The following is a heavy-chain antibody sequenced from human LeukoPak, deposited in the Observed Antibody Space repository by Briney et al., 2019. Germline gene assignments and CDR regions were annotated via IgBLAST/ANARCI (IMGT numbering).Heavy chain of an antibody. Sequence: KPGGSLRLSGAASGFTFSSYSMNWVRQAPGNGLERVSAIRSSSSYIYYADSVKGRFTISRDNAKNSLYLQMNRLRAEDTAVYYCARGGYDIVLIGYYFDYWGQGTLVTVSS. D-gene: IGHD2-8*01. V-gene: IGHV3-21*01. J-gene: IGHJ4*02. CDR1: GFTFSSYS. CDR3: ARGGYDIVLIGYYFDY. CDR2: IRSSSSYI.